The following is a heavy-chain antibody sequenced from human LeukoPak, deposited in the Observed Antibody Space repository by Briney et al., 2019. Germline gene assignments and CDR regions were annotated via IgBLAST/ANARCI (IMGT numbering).Heavy chain of an antibody. CDR1: GGSISSGGYS. CDR3: ARAWYDSSGYYLDY. CDR2: IYHSGST. D-gene: IGHD3-22*01. V-gene: IGHV4-30-2*01. Sequence: PSETLSLTCAVSGGSISSGGYSWSWIRQPPGKGLEWIGYIYHSGSTYYNPSLKSRVTISVDRSKNQFSLKLSSVTAADTAVYYCARAWYDSSGYYLDYWGQGTLVTVSS. J-gene: IGHJ4*02.